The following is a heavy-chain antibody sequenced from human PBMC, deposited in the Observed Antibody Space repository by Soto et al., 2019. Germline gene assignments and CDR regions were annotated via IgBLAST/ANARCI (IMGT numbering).Heavy chain of an antibody. V-gene: IGHV3-30*18. CDR1: GFTFSSYG. D-gene: IGHD2-15*01. CDR2: ISYDGSTK. CDR3: AKDILWWTQKPRLDCSGGSCSSQSALDI. J-gene: IGHJ3*02. Sequence: QVQLVESGGGVVQPGRSLRLSCAASGFTFSSYGMHWVRQAPGKGLGWVAVISYDGSTKYYAVSVKGRFTISRDNSKNTLYLQMNSLRAEDTAVYYCAKDILWWTQKPRLDCSGGSCSSQSALDIWGQGTMVTVSS.